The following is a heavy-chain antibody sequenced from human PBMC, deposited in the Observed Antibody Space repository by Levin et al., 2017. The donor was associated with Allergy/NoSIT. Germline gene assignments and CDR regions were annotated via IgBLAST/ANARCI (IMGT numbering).Heavy chain of an antibody. V-gene: IGHV5-51*01. Sequence: GESLKISCKGSGYSFTSYWIGWVRQMPGKGLEWMGIIYPGDSDTRYSPSFQGQVTISADKSISTAYLQWSSLKASDTAMYYCARCLAAAGIGHAFDIWGQGTMVTVSS. CDR1: GYSFTSYW. D-gene: IGHD6-13*01. J-gene: IGHJ3*02. CDR2: IYPGDSDT. CDR3: ARCLAAAGIGHAFDI.